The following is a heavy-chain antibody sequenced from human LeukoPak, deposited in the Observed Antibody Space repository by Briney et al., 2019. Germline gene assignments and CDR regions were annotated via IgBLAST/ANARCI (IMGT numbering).Heavy chain of an antibody. V-gene: IGHV3-48*03. CDR2: ISSSGSII. CDR3: ARDTYYYASGSYSDAFDL. D-gene: IGHD3-10*01. CDR1: GFTFSSYE. J-gene: IGHJ3*01. Sequence: GGSLRLSCAASGFTFSSYEMNWGRQAPGKGLEWVSYISSSGSIIYYADSVKGRFTISRDNAKNSLYLQMNSLRAEDTAVYYCARDTYYYASGSYSDAFDLWGQGTMVTVSS.